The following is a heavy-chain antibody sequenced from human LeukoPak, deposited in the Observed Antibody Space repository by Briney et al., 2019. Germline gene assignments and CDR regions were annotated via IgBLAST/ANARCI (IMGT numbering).Heavy chain of an antibody. CDR2: ISWDDDK. CDR3: APRPRIEAAGIRS. V-gene: IGHV2-5*02. Sequence: SSPTLVNPTQILTLTCTFSGFSLNTYGFRLGWILQPPGKALEWLALISWDDDKRYNPSLKSRVTITKDPSGNQVALTMTTVDPVDTGTYYYAPRPRIEAAGIRSWGQGILVTVSS. CDR1: GFSLNTYGFR. J-gene: IGHJ5*02. D-gene: IGHD6-13*01.